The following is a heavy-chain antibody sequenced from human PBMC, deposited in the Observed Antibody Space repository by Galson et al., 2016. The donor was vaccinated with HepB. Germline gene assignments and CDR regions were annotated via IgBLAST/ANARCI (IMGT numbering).Heavy chain of an antibody. CDR2: ISITGLTT. D-gene: IGHD3-3*01. V-gene: IGHV3-23*01. CDR1: GFTFSTYA. J-gene: IGHJ4*02. Sequence: SLRLSCAASGFTFSTYAMSWVRQAPGKGLEWVSTISITGLTTYYADSVKGRFTISRDSSKDTLYLQINSLRAEDTAVYYCAKHLLTTYPSAYFDSWGQGTLVTVSS. CDR3: AKHLLTTYPSAYFDS.